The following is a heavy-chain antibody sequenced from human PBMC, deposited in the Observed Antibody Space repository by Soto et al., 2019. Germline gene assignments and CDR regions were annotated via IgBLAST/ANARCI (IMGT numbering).Heavy chain of an antibody. CDR3: ARLGGYCTTSCYGYYAMDV. Sequence: SETLSLTCTVFGGSISSSSYYWGWVRQPPGKGLEWIGTFYYSGSTNYNPSLKSRVTMSVDTSKNQFSLKVSSVTAADTALYYCARLGGYCTTSCYGYYAMDVWGQGTTVTV. V-gene: IGHV4-39*01. CDR2: FYYSGST. CDR1: GGSISSSSYY. J-gene: IGHJ6*02. D-gene: IGHD2-8*01.